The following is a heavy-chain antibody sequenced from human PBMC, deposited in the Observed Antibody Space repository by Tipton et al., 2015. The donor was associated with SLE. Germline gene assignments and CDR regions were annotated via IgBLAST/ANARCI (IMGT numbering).Heavy chain of an antibody. V-gene: IGHV7-4-1*02. Sequence: QSGAEVKKPGASVKVSCKASGYDFTTYSLSWVRQAPGQGLEWMGWINTNTGTPTYAQGFTGRFVFSLGTSVSTAYLQINSLKAEDTAIYYCARAGMTTVTTFAFDSWGQGTLVTVSS. J-gene: IGHJ4*02. CDR1: GYDFTTYS. CDR3: ARAGMTTVTTFAFDS. CDR2: INTNTGTP. D-gene: IGHD4-17*01.